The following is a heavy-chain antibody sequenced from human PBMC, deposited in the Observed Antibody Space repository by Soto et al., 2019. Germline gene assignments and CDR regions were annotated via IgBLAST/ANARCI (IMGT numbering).Heavy chain of an antibody. CDR3: AKALNLYYHSSGYYSAFDY. CDR2: ISYDGSAK. V-gene: IGHV3-30*18. D-gene: IGHD3-22*01. J-gene: IGHJ4*02. CDR1: GFTFNNYG. Sequence: QVQLVESGGGVVQPGRSLRLSCAASGFTFNNYGMHWVRQAPGKGLEWVALISYDGSAKYYADSVKGRFTISRDNSKNTLYLQMNSMRAEDTAVYYCAKALNLYYHSSGYYSAFDYWGQGTLVTVSS.